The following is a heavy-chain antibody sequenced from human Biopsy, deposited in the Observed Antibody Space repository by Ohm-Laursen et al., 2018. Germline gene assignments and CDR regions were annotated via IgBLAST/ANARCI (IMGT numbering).Heavy chain of an antibody. Sequence: SLTCAVSGGSISSFYWPWIRQPPGTGPEWIGDISDSGSTNYKPSLKSRVIISVDTSKNQLSLRLNSVTAADTAVYYCARVSRSIYDSTFDSFNIWGPGTMVTVSS. CDR2: ISDSGST. CDR1: GGSISSFY. D-gene: IGHD3-22*01. V-gene: IGHV4-59*01. J-gene: IGHJ3*02. CDR3: ARVSRSIYDSTFDSFNI.